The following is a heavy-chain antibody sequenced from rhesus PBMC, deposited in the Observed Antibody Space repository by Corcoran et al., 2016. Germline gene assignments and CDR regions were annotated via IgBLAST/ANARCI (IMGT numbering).Heavy chain of an antibody. CDR2: IYGSGGST. D-gene: IGHD6-13*01. CDR3: ARDWRVYNSLDV. V-gene: IGHV4-160*01. CDR1: GGSISRTY. J-gene: IGHJ5-2*02. Sequence: QVQLQESGPGLVKPSETLSLTCAVSGGSISRTYWSWILQAPGKGLEWIGRIYGSGGSTDYNPALKSRVTISTDTSKNQFSLKLSSVTAADTAVYYCARDWRVYNSLDVWGRGVLVTVSS.